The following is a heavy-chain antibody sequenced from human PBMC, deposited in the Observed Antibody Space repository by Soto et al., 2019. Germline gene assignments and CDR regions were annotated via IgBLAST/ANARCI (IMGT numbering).Heavy chain of an antibody. V-gene: IGHV6-1*01. CDR1: GDSVSSNSSA. CDR2: TYYRSKWYN. J-gene: IGHJ4*02. Sequence: SQPLSLPCAVSGDSVSSNSSACNFIRQSPSRGLEWLGRTYYRSKWYNDYAVSVKSRITINPDTSKNQFSLQLNSVTPEDTAVYYCARGIDFWSGYYFDYWGQGTLVTVSS. CDR3: ARGIDFWSGYYFDY. D-gene: IGHD3-3*01.